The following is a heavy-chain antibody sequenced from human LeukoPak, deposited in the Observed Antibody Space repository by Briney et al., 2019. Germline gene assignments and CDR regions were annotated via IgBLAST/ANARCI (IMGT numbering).Heavy chain of an antibody. D-gene: IGHD3-10*01. Sequence: PSGTLSLTCAVSGGSISSSNWWSWVRQPPGKGLEWIGEIYHSGSTNYNPSLKSRVTISVDKSKNQFSLKLSSVTAADTAVYYCARSGFGELLYSFDYWGQGTLVNGSS. CDR3: ARSGFGELLYSFDY. CDR1: GGSISSSNW. CDR2: IYHSGST. J-gene: IGHJ4*02. V-gene: IGHV4-4*02.